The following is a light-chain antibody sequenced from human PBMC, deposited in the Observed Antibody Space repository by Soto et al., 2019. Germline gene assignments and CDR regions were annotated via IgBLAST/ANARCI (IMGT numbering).Light chain of an antibody. CDR1: QSISNW. Sequence: IQLTQSPSTLPASVGARVTLTCRASQSISNWLAWYQQKPGTDPKLRLYHASILETAVPSRFSVNGSGTEFTRTISSLKPVDLATDSCQQYNSYTVGQGSRVEIK. J-gene: IGKJ1*01. V-gene: IGKV1-5*01. CDR2: HAS. CDR3: QQYNSYT.